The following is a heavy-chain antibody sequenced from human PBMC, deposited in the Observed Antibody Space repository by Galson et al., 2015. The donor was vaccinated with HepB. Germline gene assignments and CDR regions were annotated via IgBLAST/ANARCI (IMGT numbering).Heavy chain of an antibody. CDR1: GFTFSSYA. CDR3: ASMYYYGSGTWPGAPYYYGMDV. CDR2: ISYDGSNK. J-gene: IGHJ6*02. Sequence: SLRLSCAASGFTFSSYAMHWVRQAPGKGLEWVAVISYDGSNKYYADSVKGRFTISRDNSKNTLYLQMNSLRAEDTAVYYCASMYYYGSGTWPGAPYYYGMDVWGQGTTVTVSS. D-gene: IGHD3-10*01. V-gene: IGHV3-30*04.